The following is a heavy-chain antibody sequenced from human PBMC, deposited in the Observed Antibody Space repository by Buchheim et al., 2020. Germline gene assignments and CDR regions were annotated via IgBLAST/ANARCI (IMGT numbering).Heavy chain of an antibody. Sequence: EVQLVESGGGLVQPGGSLRLSCAASGFTFSSYWMSWVRQAPGKGLEWVANIKQDGSEKYYVDSVKGRFTIYRDNAKNSLYLQMNSLRAEDTAVYYCARDKDTAMVTGTQFGYWGQGTL. J-gene: IGHJ4*02. V-gene: IGHV3-7*01. CDR3: ARDKDTAMVTGTQFGY. D-gene: IGHD5-18*01. CDR2: IKQDGSEK. CDR1: GFTFSSYW.